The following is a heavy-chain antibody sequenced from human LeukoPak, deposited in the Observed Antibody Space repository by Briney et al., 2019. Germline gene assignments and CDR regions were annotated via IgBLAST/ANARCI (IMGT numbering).Heavy chain of an antibody. J-gene: IGHJ4*02. D-gene: IGHD2-8*02. Sequence: SETLSFTCTGSGGSICSFYWSRIGPPAGKGLEWIGRIYTSGSTNYNPSLKSRATMSIDTLNIQYLLKLSSVTAADAVVYYCARRGDTGYFDYWGQGTLVTVSS. CDR2: IYTSGST. CDR1: GGSICSFY. V-gene: IGHV4-4*07. CDR3: ARRGDTGYFDY.